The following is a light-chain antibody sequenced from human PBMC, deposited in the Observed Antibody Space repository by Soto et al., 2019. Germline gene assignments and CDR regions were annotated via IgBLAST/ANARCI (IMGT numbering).Light chain of an antibody. CDR2: GAS. J-gene: IGKJ5*01. V-gene: IGKV3-20*01. CDR1: HSVSRTY. CDR3: QQFDDSVT. Sequence: EIVLTQSPGTLSLSPGEIATLSCLASHSVSRTYLAWYQQKPGQAPRLLMYGASDRATGTPGRFSGSGSGTDFTLTISGLEPEDSAVYYCQQFDDSVTFGQGTRLEIK.